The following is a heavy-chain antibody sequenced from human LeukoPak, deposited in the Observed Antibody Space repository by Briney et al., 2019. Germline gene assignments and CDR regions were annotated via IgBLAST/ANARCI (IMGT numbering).Heavy chain of an antibody. CDR1: GGSFSGYY. CDR3: ARTPVLRFLEWLSNYFYY. J-gene: IGHJ4*02. V-gene: IGHV4-34*01. D-gene: IGHD3-3*01. Sequence: SETLSLTCAVYGGSFSGYYWSWIRQPPGKGLEWIGEINHSGSTNYNPSLKSRVTISVDTSKNQFSLKLSSVTAADTAVYYCARTPVLRFLEWLSNYFYYWGQGTLVTVSS. CDR2: INHSGST.